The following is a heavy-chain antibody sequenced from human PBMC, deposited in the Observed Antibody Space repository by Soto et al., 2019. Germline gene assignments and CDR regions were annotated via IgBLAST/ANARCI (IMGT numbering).Heavy chain of an antibody. J-gene: IGHJ6*02. Sequence: GGSLRLSCAASGFTFSSYEMNWVRQAPGKGLEWVSYISSSGSTIYYADSVKGRFTISRDNAKNSLYLQMNSLRAEDTAVYYCARDDKGGYYYYGMDVWGQGTTVTVSS. CDR3: ARDDKGGYYYYGMDV. V-gene: IGHV3-48*03. CDR2: ISSSGSTI. CDR1: GFTFSSYE.